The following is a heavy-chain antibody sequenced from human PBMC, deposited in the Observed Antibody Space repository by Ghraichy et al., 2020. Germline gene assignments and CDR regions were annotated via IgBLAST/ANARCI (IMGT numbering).Heavy chain of an antibody. J-gene: IGHJ4*02. CDR1: GFTFSSYW. CDR2: IKQDGSEK. D-gene: IGHD6-6*01. V-gene: IGHV3-7*03. Sequence: GGSLRLSCAASGFTFSSYWMSWVRQAPGKGLEWVANIKQDGSEKYYVDSVKGRFTISRDNAKNSLYLQMNSLRAEDTAVYYCARAEYSSSSANDYWGQGTLVTVSS. CDR3: ARAEYSSSSANDY.